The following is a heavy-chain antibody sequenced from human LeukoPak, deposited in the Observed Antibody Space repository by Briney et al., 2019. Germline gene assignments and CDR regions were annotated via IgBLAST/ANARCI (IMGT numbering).Heavy chain of an antibody. CDR1: GFTFSSYA. V-gene: IGHV3-64D*06. CDR2: ISSNGGST. CDR3: ASPYSGYDYNFDH. Sequence: GGSLRLSCSASGFTFSSYAVHWVRQAPEKGLEYVSSISSNGGSTYYADSVKGRFTISRDNSKNTLFLQMSSLRTEDTAVYYCASPYSGYDYNFDHWGQGTLVTVSS. D-gene: IGHD5-12*01. J-gene: IGHJ4*02.